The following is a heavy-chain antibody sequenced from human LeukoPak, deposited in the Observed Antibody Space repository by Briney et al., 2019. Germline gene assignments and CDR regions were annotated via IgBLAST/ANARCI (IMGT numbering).Heavy chain of an antibody. D-gene: IGHD3-22*01. CDR2: ISYDGSNK. Sequence: GRSLRLSCAASGFTFSSYAMHWVRQAPGKGLEWVAVISYDGSNKYYADSVKGRFTISRDNSKNTLYLQMNSLGAEDTAVYYCARADSSGYGYFDYWGQGTLVTVSS. V-gene: IGHV3-30-3*01. CDR3: ARADSSGYGYFDY. J-gene: IGHJ4*02. CDR1: GFTFSSYA.